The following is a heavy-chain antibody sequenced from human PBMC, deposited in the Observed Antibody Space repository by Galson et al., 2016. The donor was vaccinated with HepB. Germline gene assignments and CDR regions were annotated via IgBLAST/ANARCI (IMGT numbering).Heavy chain of an antibody. V-gene: IGHV3-33*05. CDR2: ISYDESNT. Sequence: SLRLSCAAFGFTFRSYGMHWVRQAPGKGLEWVAVISYDESNTRYADSVKGRFSVSRDNSKSTLYLQMDSLRAEDTAVYYCARDGGHYDFWRGYYSGEVRYDFDYWGQGTLVTVSS. CDR3: ARDGGHYDFWRGYYSGEVRYDFDY. D-gene: IGHD3-3*01. J-gene: IGHJ4*02. CDR1: GFTFRSYG.